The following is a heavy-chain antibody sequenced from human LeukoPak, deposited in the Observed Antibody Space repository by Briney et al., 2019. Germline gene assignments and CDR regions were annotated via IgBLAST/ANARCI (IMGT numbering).Heavy chain of an antibody. J-gene: IGHJ4*02. V-gene: IGHV1-18*01. CDR1: GYTFTSYG. CDR2: ISAYNGNT. Sequence: ASVKVSCKASGYTFTSYGISWVRQAPGQGLEWMGWISAYNGNTNYAQKLQGRVTMTTDTSTSTAYMELRSLRSDDTAVYYCATTPGDIVAPQAAAGPDYWGQGTLVTVSS. CDR3: ATTPGDIVAPQAAAGPDY. D-gene: IGHD5-12*01.